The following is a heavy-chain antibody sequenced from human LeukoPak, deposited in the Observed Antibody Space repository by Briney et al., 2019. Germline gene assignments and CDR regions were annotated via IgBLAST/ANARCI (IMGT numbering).Heavy chain of an antibody. V-gene: IGHV3-48*03. Sequence: GSLRLSCAASGFTFSSYEMNWVRQAPGKGLEWVSYTGSFGTTISYADSVKGRFTISRDNAKSSLFLQMSSLRAEDTAVYYCAKVATEAYYFDYWGQGTLVTVSS. CDR2: TGSFGTTI. J-gene: IGHJ4*02. CDR1: GFTFSSYE. D-gene: IGHD5-12*01. CDR3: AKVATEAYYFDY.